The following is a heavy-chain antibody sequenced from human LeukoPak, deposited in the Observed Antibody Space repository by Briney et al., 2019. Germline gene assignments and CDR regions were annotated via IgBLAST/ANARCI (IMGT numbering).Heavy chain of an antibody. V-gene: IGHV4-30-4*01. Sequence: SETLSLTCTVSGGSISSGDYYWSWLRQPPGKGLEWIGYIYYSGSTYYNPSLKSRVTISVDTSKNQFSLKLSSVTAADTAVYYCARLYYDFWSGYHDDYWGQGTLVTVSS. CDR3: ARLYYDFWSGYHDDY. J-gene: IGHJ4*02. D-gene: IGHD3-3*01. CDR1: GGSISSGDYY. CDR2: IYYSGST.